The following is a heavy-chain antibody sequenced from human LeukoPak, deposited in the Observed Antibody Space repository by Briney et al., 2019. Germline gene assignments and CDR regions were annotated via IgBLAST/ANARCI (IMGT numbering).Heavy chain of an antibody. CDR1: GGSISSYY. Sequence: SETLSLTCTVSGGSISSYYWSWIRQPPGKGLEWIGYIYYSGSTNYNPSLKSRVTISVDKSKNQFSLKLSSVTAADTAVYYCARDHSSGWSSHFDYWGQGTLVTVSS. CDR2: IYYSGST. CDR3: ARDHSSGWSSHFDY. V-gene: IGHV4-59*12. D-gene: IGHD6-19*01. J-gene: IGHJ4*02.